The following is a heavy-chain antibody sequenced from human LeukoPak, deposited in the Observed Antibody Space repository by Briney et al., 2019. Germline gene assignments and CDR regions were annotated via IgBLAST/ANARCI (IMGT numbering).Heavy chain of an antibody. D-gene: IGHD3-10*01. V-gene: IGHV3-11*04. CDR1: GFTFSDYY. Sequence: PGGSLRLSCAASGFTFSDYYMSWIRQAPGKGLEWVSYISSSGSTIYYADSVKGRFTISRDNAKNSLYLQMNSLRAEDTAVYYCARHVSRPLYDSGKGAPDNWFDPWGQGTLVIVSS. CDR2: ISSSGSTI. J-gene: IGHJ5*02. CDR3: ARHVSRPLYDSGKGAPDNWFDP.